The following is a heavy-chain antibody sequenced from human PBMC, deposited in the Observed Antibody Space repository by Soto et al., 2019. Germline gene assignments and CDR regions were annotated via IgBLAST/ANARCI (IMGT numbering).Heavy chain of an antibody. Sequence: GGSLRLSCAASGFTFSSYWMHWVRQAPGKGLVWVSRINSDGSSTSYADSVKGRFTISRDNAKNTLYLQMNSLRAEDTAVYYCARDLPYCSSTSCYYYYYYYGMDVWGQGTTVTVSS. CDR1: GFTFSSYW. V-gene: IGHV3-74*01. D-gene: IGHD2-2*01. CDR3: ARDLPYCSSTSCYYYYYYYGMDV. J-gene: IGHJ6*02. CDR2: INSDGSST.